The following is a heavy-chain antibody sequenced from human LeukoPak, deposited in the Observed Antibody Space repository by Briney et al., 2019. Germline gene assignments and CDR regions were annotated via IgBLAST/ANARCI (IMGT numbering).Heavy chain of an antibody. J-gene: IGHJ3*02. D-gene: IGHD3-9*01. CDR2: ISSSSSYI. CDR1: GFTFSSYS. CDR3: ARDPHWQLRYFDWPFTEREALGAFDI. V-gene: IGHV3-21*01. Sequence: GGSLRLSCAASGFTFSSYSMNWVRQAPGKGLEWVSSISSSSSYIYYADSVKGRFTISRDNAKNSLYLQMNSLRAEDTAVYYCARDPHWQLRYFDWPFTEREALGAFDIWGQGTMVTVSS.